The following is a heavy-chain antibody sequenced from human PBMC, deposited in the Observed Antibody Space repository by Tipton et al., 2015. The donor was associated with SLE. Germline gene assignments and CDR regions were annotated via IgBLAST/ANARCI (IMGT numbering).Heavy chain of an antibody. D-gene: IGHD7-27*01. J-gene: IGHJ6*03. V-gene: IGHV3-53*05. CDR2: IYSGGST. CDR3: ARDSGDHFYYYMDV. CDR1: GFTVSSNS. Sequence: GSLRLSCAASGFTVSSNSMSWVRQAPGKGLEWVSVIYSGGSTYYADSVKGRFTISRDNSKNTLYLQMNSLRVEDTAVYYCARDSGDHFYYYMDVWGKGTTVTVSS.